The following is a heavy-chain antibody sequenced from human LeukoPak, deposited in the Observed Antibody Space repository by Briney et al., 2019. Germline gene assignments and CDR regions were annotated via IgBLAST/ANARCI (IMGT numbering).Heavy chain of an antibody. D-gene: IGHD6-19*01. J-gene: IGHJ4*02. CDR2: IYYSGST. CDR3: ARRIAVVNYFDY. V-gene: IGHV4-31*03. CDR1: GGTISSGGYY. Sequence: PSETVSLTCTVSGGTISSGGYYWSWIRQHPGKGLEWIGYIYYSGSTYYNPSLKSRVTISVDTSKNQFSLKLSSVTAADTAVYYCARRIAVVNYFDYWGQGTLVTVSS.